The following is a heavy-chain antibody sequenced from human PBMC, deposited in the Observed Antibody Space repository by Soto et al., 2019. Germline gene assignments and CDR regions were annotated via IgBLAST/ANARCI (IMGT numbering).Heavy chain of an antibody. V-gene: IGHV4-30-4*01. CDR3: ARVGCIRTSRPGGGGYYFDY. J-gene: IGHJ4*02. CDR1: GGSISSGDYY. D-gene: IGHD2-2*01. Sequence: PSETLSLTCTVSGGSISSGDYYWSWIRQPPGKGLEWIGYIYYSGSTYYNPSLKSRVTISVDTSKNQFSLKLSSVTAADTAVYYCARVGCIRTSRPGGGGYYFDYWGQGTLVTVSS. CDR2: IYYSGST.